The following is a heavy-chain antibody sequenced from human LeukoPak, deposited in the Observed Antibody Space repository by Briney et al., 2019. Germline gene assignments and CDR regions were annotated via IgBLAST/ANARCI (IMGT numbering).Heavy chain of an antibody. J-gene: IGHJ4*02. Sequence: GGSLRLSCAASGFTFSSYEMNWVRNAPPQGLVWVSRINSDGSSRSYADSVQSRFTISRDDYKNTLYLQMNSLRDEDTAVYYCARDSRIKYWSGGSCYSDYWGQGTLVTVSS. CDR2: INSDGSSR. CDR3: ARDSRIKYWSGGSCYSDY. CDR1: GFTFSSYE. V-gene: IGHV3-74*01. D-gene: IGHD2-15*01.